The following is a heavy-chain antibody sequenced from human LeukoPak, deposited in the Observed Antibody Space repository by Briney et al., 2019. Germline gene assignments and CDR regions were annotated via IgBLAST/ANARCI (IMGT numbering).Heavy chain of an antibody. V-gene: IGHV4-59*01. CDR1: GGSISSYY. D-gene: IGHD3-22*01. Sequence: SETLSLTCTVSGGSISSYYWSWIRQPPGKGLEWIGYIYYSGSTNYNPSLKSRVTISVDTSKNQFSLKLSSVTAADTAVYYCARFLWSYDSSGYYDYWGQGTLVTVSS. CDR2: IYYSGST. J-gene: IGHJ4*02. CDR3: ARFLWSYDSSGYYDY.